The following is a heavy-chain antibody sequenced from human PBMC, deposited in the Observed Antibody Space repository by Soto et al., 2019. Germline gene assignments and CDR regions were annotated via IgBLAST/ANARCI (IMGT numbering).Heavy chain of an antibody. J-gene: IGHJ5*02. CDR2: INHSGST. Sequence: KPSETLSLTCAVYGGSFSGYYWSWIRQPPGKGLEWIGEINHSGSTNYNPSLKSRVTISVDTSKNQFSLKLSSVTAADTAVYYCARSIAAAGTGWFDPWGQGTLVTVSS. CDR3: ARSIAAAGTGWFDP. V-gene: IGHV4-34*01. CDR1: GGSFSGYY. D-gene: IGHD6-13*01.